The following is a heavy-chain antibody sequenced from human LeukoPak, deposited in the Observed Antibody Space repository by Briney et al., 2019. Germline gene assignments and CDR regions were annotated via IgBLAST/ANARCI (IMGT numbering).Heavy chain of an antibody. CDR2: ISASGDST. CDR3: ASFPRADMGLIILYY. D-gene: IGHD3-16*02. CDR1: GFSFSSYA. J-gene: IGHJ4*02. Sequence: GGSLRLSCAASGFSFSSYAMTWVRQAPGKGLEWVSGISASGDSTNYADSVKGRFTISRDNSKNTVYLQVNSLRAEDTAVYYCASFPRADMGLIILYYWGPGALVTVSS. V-gene: IGHV3-23*01.